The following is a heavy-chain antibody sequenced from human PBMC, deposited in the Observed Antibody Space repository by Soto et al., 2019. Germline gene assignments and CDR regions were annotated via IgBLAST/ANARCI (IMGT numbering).Heavy chain of an antibody. J-gene: IGHJ4*02. Sequence: QMQLQESGPGLVKPSGTLSLTCAFSGGSISGDNWWTWVRQTPGKGLEWIGELYNSGSANYSPSLKSRVTISVDKTKNQFSLKLTSVTAADTALYYCARSSAASMIRGAIIYWGQGTLVTVSS. V-gene: IGHV4-4*02. CDR3: ARSSAASMIRGAIIY. CDR1: GGSISGDNW. CDR2: LYNSGSA. D-gene: IGHD3-10*01.